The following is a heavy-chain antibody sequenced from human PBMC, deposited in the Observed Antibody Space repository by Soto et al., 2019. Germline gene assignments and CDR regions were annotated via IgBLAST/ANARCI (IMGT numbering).Heavy chain of an antibody. D-gene: IGHD2-2*01. V-gene: IGHV1-46*01. Sequence: APVEVSCKASGYRFISHYIHWVRQAPGQGLEWMGFINPSGGSATLAQKFQGRVTMTRDTSTSTVYMELTILRSEDAAVYYCARDYLSSKLSLSYFDFWGQGTLVTVSS. CDR3: ARDYLSSKLSLSYFDF. J-gene: IGHJ4*02. CDR2: INPSGGSA. CDR1: GYRFISHY.